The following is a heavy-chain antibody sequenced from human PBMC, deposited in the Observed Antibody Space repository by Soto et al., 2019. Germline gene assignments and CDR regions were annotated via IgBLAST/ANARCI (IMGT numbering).Heavy chain of an antibody. J-gene: IGHJ5*02. CDR1: GYTFTSYD. Sequence: ASVKVSCKASGYTFTSYDINWLRQATGQGLEWMGWMNPNSGNTGYAQKFQGRVTMTRNTSISTAYMELSSLRSEDTAVYYCARRLYYDFWSGYSRGWFDPWGQGTLVTVYS. D-gene: IGHD3-3*01. CDR2: MNPNSGNT. V-gene: IGHV1-8*01. CDR3: ARRLYYDFWSGYSRGWFDP.